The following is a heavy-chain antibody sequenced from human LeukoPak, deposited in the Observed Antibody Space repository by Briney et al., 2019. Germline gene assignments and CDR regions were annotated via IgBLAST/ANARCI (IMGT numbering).Heavy chain of an antibody. J-gene: IGHJ4*02. Sequence: PWGSLRLSCAASGFTFNHYAMHWVRQAPGKGLEWVAVTSYAGTLEYYADSVKGRFTISRDNSNNTLYLQMNSLRAEDTALYYCAKDTHNSSPRYFDFWGQGTLVTVSS. CDR1: GFTFNHYA. V-gene: IGHV3-30*18. CDR3: AKDTHNSSPRYFDF. CDR2: TSYAGTLE. D-gene: IGHD2-2*01.